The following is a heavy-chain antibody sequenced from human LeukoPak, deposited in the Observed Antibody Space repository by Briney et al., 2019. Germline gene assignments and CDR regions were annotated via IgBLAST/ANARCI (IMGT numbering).Heavy chain of an antibody. V-gene: IGHV1-18*01. CDR3: ARDHYYGSGSYLVRAWFDP. CDR2: ISAYNGNT. Sequence: ASVKVSCKASGCTFTSYGISWVRQAAGQGLEWMGWISAYNGNTNYAQKLQGRVTMTTDTSTSTAYMELRSLRSDDTAVYYCARDHYYGSGSYLVRAWFDPWGQGTLVTVSS. D-gene: IGHD3-10*01. J-gene: IGHJ5*02. CDR1: GCTFTSYG.